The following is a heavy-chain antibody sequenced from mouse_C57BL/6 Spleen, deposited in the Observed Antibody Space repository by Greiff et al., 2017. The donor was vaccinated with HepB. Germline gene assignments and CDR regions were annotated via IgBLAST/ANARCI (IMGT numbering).Heavy chain of an antibody. Sequence: EVQLQQSGPELVKPGASVKISCKASGYTFTDYYMNWVKQSHGKSLEWIGDINPNNGGTSYNQKFKGKATLTVDKSSSTAYMELRSLTSEDSAVYYCARGYEYSEGFAYWGQGTLVTVSA. CDR3: ARGYEYSEGFAY. CDR2: INPNNGGT. J-gene: IGHJ3*01. V-gene: IGHV1-26*01. CDR1: GYTFTDYY. D-gene: IGHD2-4*01.